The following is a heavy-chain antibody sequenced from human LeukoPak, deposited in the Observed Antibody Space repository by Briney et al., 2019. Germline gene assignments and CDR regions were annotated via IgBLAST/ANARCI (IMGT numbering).Heavy chain of an antibody. J-gene: IGHJ4*02. V-gene: IGHV1-2*02. CDR2: INPNSGGT. CDR1: GYTFTGYY. D-gene: IGHD6-19*01. CDR3: ARDLPKQWLARRGYFDY. Sequence: ASVKVSCKASGYTFTGYYMHWVRQAPGQGLEWMGWINPNSGGTNYAQKFQGRVTMTRDTSIGTAYMELSRLRSDDTAVYYCARDLPKQWLARRGYFDYWGQGTLVTVSS.